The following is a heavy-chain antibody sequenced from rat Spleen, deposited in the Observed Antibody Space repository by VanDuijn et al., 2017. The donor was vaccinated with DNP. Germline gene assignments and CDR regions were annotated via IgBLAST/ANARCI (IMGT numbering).Heavy chain of an antibody. V-gene: IGHV3-1*01. CDR1: GYSITSNY. D-gene: IGHD4-3*01. Sequence: EVQLQESGPGLVKPSQSLSLTCSVTGYSITSNYWGWIRKFPRNKMEWVGHISYSGSTSYNPALKSRISITRDTSKNQFFLHLNSVTTEDTATYYCARDLIIRDTTSAMDVWGQGTSVTVSS. CDR3: ARDLIIRDTTSAMDV. CDR2: ISYSGST. J-gene: IGHJ4*01.